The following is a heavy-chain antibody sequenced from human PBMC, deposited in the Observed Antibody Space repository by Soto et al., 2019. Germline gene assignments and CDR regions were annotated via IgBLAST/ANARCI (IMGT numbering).Heavy chain of an antibody. CDR2: INHSGST. CDR1: GGSFSGYY. Sequence: PSETLSLTCAVYGGSFSGYYWSWIRQPPGKGLEWIGEINHSGSTNYNPSLKSRVTISVDTSKNQFSLKLSSVTAADTAVYYCARGVLGIYYYYYYMDVWGKGTTVTVSS. V-gene: IGHV4-34*01. CDR3: ARGVLGIYYYYYYMDV. D-gene: IGHD1-26*01. J-gene: IGHJ6*03.